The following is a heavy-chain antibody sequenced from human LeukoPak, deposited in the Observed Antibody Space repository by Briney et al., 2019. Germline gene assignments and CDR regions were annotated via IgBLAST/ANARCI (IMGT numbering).Heavy chain of an antibody. V-gene: IGHV3-30*18. CDR3: AKDQYYYGSGSQIDY. Sequence: PGGSLRLSCAASGFTFSSYGMHWVRQAPGKGLEWVAVISYDGSNKYYADSVKGRFTISRDNSKTTLYLQMNSLRAEDTAVYYCAKDQYYYGSGSQIDYWGQGTLVTVSS. CDR1: GFTFSSYG. CDR2: ISYDGSNK. J-gene: IGHJ4*02. D-gene: IGHD3-10*01.